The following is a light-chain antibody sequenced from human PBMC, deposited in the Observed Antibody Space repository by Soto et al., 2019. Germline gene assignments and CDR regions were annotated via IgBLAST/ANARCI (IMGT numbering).Light chain of an antibody. J-gene: IGKJ3*01. CDR1: QGISSY. CDR3: QQHNSYPPFT. CDR2: AAS. Sequence: DIQLTQSPSFLSASVGDRVTITCRASQGISSYLAWYKQQPGKAPKLLIYAASTLQSGVPSTFSGSGSGTEFTLTISSLQPEDVATYYCQQHNSYPPFTFGPGTKVDIK. V-gene: IGKV1-9*01.